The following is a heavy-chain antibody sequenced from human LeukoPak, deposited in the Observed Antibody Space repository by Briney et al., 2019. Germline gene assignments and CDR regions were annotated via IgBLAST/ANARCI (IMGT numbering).Heavy chain of an antibody. CDR3: ARHGMATIDAFDI. J-gene: IGHJ3*02. Sequence: SETLSLTCTVSGGSISSYYWSWIRQPPGKGLEWIGYIYYSGSTYYNPSLKSRVTISVDTSKNQFSLKLSSVTAADTAVYYCARHGMATIDAFDIWGQGTMVTVSS. D-gene: IGHD5-24*01. CDR2: IYYSGST. V-gene: IGHV4-59*08. CDR1: GGSISSYY.